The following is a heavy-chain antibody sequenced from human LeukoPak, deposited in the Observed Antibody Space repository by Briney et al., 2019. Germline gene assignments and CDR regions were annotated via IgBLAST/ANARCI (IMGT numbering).Heavy chain of an antibody. V-gene: IGHV4-39*01. CDR1: GGSITSSNYY. J-gene: IGHJ4*02. Sequence: PSETLSLTXTVSGGSITSSNYYWGWIRQPPGKGLEWIGSFYYSGNTNYNPSLKSRVTISVDTSKNQFSLKLSSVTAADTAVYYCVYYYGSGSVEYWGQGTLVTVSS. CDR2: FYYSGNT. CDR3: VYYYGSGSVEY. D-gene: IGHD3-10*01.